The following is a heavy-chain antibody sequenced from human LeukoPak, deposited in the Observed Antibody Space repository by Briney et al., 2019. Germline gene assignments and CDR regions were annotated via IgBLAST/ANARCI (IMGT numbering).Heavy chain of an antibody. Sequence: SETLSLTCTVSGYSISSGLYWGWIRQPPGKGLEWIGSVFFSGNTYYEPSLKSRVTISVATSTNQFSLNVRSVSAADTAVYYCARDPSRSCAGGNCFSSWGQGTLVIVSS. CDR1: GYSISSGLY. D-gene: IGHD2-15*01. CDR3: ARDPSRSCAGGNCFSS. J-gene: IGHJ5*02. V-gene: IGHV4-38-2*02. CDR2: VFFSGNT.